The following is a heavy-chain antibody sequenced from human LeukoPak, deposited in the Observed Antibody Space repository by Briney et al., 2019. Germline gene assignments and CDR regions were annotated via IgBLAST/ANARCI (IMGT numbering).Heavy chain of an antibody. CDR3: AVAPIAVAAPAY. CDR2: ISRDGSTT. CDR1: EFTFNTYW. J-gene: IGHJ4*02. D-gene: IGHD6-19*01. V-gene: IGHV3-74*01. Sequence: QPGGSLRLSCAASEFTFNTYWMHWVRQAPGKGLVCVSRISRDGSTTIYADSVKGRFTISRDNAKNTLYLQMNSLRAEDTAVYYCAVAPIAVAAPAYWGQGTLVTVSS.